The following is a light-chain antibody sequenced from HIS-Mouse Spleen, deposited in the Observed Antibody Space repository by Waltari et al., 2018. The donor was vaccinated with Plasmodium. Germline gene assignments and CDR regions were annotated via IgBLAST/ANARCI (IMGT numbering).Light chain of an antibody. CDR3: QQYYSTPPYT. CDR1: LSVLYSSNNKNY. J-gene: IGKJ2*01. CDR2: WAS. V-gene: IGKV4-1*01. Sequence: DIVMTQSPDSLAVSLGERATINCKSRLSVLYSSNNKNYLAWYQQKPGQPPKLLIYWASTRESGVPDRFSGSGSGTDVTLTISSLQAEDVAVYYCQQYYSTPPYTFGQGTKLEIK.